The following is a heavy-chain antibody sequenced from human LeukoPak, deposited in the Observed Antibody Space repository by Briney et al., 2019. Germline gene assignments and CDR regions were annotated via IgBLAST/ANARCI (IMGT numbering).Heavy chain of an antibody. CDR1: GDSVSSNNGA. V-gene: IGHV6-1*01. CDR3: ARDVATSGWYTFDY. Sequence: SQTLSLTCAISGDSVSSNNGAWNWIRQSPSRGLGWLGRTYYRSKWYNEYAVSMRGRMTINADTSKNQFSLQLNSVTPEDTAIYYCARDVATSGWYTFDYWGQGTLVTVSS. CDR2: TYYRSKWYN. J-gene: IGHJ4*02. D-gene: IGHD6-19*01.